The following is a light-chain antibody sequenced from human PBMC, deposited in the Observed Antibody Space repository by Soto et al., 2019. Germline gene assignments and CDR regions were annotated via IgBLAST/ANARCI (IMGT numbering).Light chain of an antibody. CDR2: STN. CDR1: SGSVSTSYY. Sequence: QTVVTQEPSFSVSPGVTVTLTCGLSSGSVSTSYYPSWYQQTPGQAPRTLVYSTNTRSSGVPDRFSGSILGNKAALTITGAQADDESDYYCVLYMGSGIVVFGGGTKVTVL. J-gene: IGLJ2*01. CDR3: VLYMGSGIVV. V-gene: IGLV8-61*01.